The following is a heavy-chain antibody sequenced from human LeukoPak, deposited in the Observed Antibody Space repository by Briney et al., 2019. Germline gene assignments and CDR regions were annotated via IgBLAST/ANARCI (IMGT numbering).Heavy chain of an antibody. J-gene: IGHJ4*02. CDR2: IKSKTDGGTT. D-gene: IGHD3-16*01. CDR3: ARERSEGLSFDY. Sequence: PGGSLRLSCAASGFTFSNAWMSWVRQAPGKGLEWVGRIKSKTDGGTTDYAAPVKGRFTISRDTSKNTLYLQMNSLRAEDTAVYYCARERSEGLSFDYWGQGTLVTVSS. V-gene: IGHV3-15*01. CDR1: GFTFSNAW.